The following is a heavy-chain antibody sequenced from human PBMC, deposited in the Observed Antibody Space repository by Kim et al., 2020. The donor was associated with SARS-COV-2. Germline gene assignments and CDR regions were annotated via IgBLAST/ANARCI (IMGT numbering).Heavy chain of an antibody. CDR3: ARDRDSSSWYTNYYYYYGMDV. CDR2: ISYDGSNK. CDR1: GFTFSSYA. J-gene: IGHJ6*02. D-gene: IGHD6-13*01. V-gene: IGHV3-30-3*01. Sequence: GGSLRLSCAASGFTFSSYAMHWVRQAPGKGLEWVAVISYDGSNKYYADSVKGRFTISRDNSKNTLYLQMNSLRAEDTAVYYCARDRDSSSWYTNYYYYYGMDVWGQGTTVTVSS.